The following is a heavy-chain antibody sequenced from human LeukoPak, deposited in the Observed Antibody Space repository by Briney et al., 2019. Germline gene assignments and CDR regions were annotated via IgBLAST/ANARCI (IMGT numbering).Heavy chain of an antibody. J-gene: IGHJ6*02. CDR3: ARESSCGVDV. V-gene: IGHV3-7*01. Sequence: TGGSLRLSCAASGFTFSSYWTSWVRQAPGKGLEWVANIKQDGSEKYYVDSVKGRFTISRDNAKNSLYLQMNSLRAEDTAVYYCARESSCGVDVWGQGTTVTVSS. CDR2: IKQDGSEK. D-gene: IGHD2-15*01. CDR1: GFTFSSYW.